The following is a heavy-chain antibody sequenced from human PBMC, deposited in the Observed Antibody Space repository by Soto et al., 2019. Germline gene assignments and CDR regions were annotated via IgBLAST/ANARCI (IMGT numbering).Heavy chain of an antibody. CDR2: IIPIFGTA. CDR3: AIKGLRDGYNQYYFDY. Sequence: QVQLVQSGAEVKKPGSSVKVSCKASGGTFSSYAISWVRQAPGQGLEWMGGIIPIFGTANYAQKFRGRVTITAEKSTSTAYMELSSLKSEDTAVYYCAIKGLRDGYNQYYFDYWGQGTLVTVSS. J-gene: IGHJ4*02. V-gene: IGHV1-69*06. CDR1: GGTFSSYA. D-gene: IGHD5-12*01.